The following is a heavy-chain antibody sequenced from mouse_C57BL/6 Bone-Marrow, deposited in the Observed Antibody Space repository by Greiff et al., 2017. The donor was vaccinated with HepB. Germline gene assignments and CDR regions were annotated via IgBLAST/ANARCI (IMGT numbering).Heavy chain of an antibody. Sequence: QVQLQQSGAELVRPGTSVKVSCKASGYAFTNYLIEWVKQRPGQGLEWIGVINPGSGGTNYNEKFKGKATLTADKSSSTAYMQLSSLTSEDSAVYFCAIYGRNYAMDYWGQGTSVTVSS. CDR1: GYAFTNYL. J-gene: IGHJ4*01. CDR3: AIYGRNYAMDY. V-gene: IGHV1-54*01. D-gene: IGHD1-1*01. CDR2: INPGSGGT.